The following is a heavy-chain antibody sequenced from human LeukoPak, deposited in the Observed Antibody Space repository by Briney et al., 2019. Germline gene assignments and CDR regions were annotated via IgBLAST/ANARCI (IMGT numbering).Heavy chain of an antibody. D-gene: IGHD6-13*01. J-gene: IGHJ4*02. CDR3: ARGSGAAGCFDY. Sequence: PGGSLRLSCVVSGFTFSNYWMSWVRQAPGKGLEWVANINLDGRQRFYVDSVKGRFTISRASTENSLYLQMNSLRVEDTAVYYCARGSGAAGCFDYWGQGTLVTVSS. CDR2: INLDGRQR. V-gene: IGHV3-7*01. CDR1: GFTFSNYW.